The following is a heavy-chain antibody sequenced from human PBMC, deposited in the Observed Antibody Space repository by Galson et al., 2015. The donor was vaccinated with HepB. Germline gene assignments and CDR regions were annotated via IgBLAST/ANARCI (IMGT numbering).Heavy chain of an antibody. D-gene: IGHD2-8*02. CDR3: ASPGPYDAFDI. J-gene: IGHJ3*02. CDR1: GGTFSSYA. CDR2: IIPIFGTA. Sequence: SVKVSCKASGGTFSSYAISWVRQAPGQGLEWMGGIIPIFGTANYAQQFQGRVTITADKSTSTAYMELSSLRSEDTAVYYCASPGPYDAFDIWGQGTMVTVSS. V-gene: IGHV1-69*06.